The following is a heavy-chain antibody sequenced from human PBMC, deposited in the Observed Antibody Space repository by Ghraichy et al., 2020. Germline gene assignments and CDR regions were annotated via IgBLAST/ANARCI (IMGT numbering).Heavy chain of an antibody. J-gene: IGHJ4*02. CDR1: GFTSSSYG. V-gene: IGHV3-30*18. D-gene: IGHD2-2*01. CDR2: ISHDGSNK. CDR3: AKRACTSISCAPVYYDH. Sequence: LSLTCAASGFTSSSYGMHWVRQAPGKGLEWVALISHDGSNKYYAESGKGRFTISRDNSKNTLYLPMNSLRDEDTAVYYCAKRACTSISCAPVYYDHWGQGTLVTVSS.